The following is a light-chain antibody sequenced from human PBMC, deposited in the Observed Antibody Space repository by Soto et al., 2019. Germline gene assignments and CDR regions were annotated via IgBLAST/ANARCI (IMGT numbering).Light chain of an antibody. V-gene: IGKV1-5*03. J-gene: IGKJ1*01. CDR2: KAS. Sequence: VQMTQSPSALSASVGGRFTITCLASQIISSWLAWYQQKPGKAPKLLIYKASGLESGVPSRFSGSGSGTDFTLTISSLQPEDFATYYCQQSYSTPITFGQGTKVDIK. CDR3: QQSYSTPIT. CDR1: QIISSW.